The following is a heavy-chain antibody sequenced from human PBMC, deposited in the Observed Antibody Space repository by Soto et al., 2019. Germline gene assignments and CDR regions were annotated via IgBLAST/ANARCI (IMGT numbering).Heavy chain of an antibody. CDR1: GFSFSSYA. CDR3: AKRLQHDSGWPLQY. J-gene: IGHJ4*02. CDR2: FDGSVGHT. V-gene: IGHV3-23*01. D-gene: IGHD6-19*01. Sequence: GGSLRLSCAASGFSFSSYAVSWVRQAPGKGLEWVSVFDGSVGHTYYTNSVRGRFTISNDNSKNTLFLQMNSLKAEDTAVYFCAKRLQHDSGWPLQYWGQGTLVTVSS.